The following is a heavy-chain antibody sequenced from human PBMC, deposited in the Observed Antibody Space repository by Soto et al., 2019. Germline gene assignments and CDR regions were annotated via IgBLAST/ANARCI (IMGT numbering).Heavy chain of an antibody. D-gene: IGHD5-18*01. J-gene: IGHJ4*02. CDR1: GYTFTSYG. CDR3: ARGGRGYSYGLPFDY. V-gene: IGHV1-18*01. Sequence: QVQLVQSGAEVEKPGASVNVSCKASGYTFTSYGISWVRQAPGQGLEWMGWISAYNGNTHFAQKLQGRVTMTTDTSTSKAYMELSSLRSDDTAVFYCARGGRGYSYGLPFDYWGQGTVVTVSS. CDR2: ISAYNGNT.